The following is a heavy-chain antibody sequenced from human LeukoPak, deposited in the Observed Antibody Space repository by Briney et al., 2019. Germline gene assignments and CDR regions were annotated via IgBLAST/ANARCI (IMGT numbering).Heavy chain of an antibody. Sequence: SETLSLTCTVSGGSISSYYWSWIRQPPGKGLEWIGEINHSGSTNYNPSLKSRVTISVDTSKNQFSLKLSSVTAADTAVYYCARGRSPRYSSGWYLGYWGQGTLVTVSS. V-gene: IGHV4-34*01. CDR1: GGSISSYY. CDR2: INHSGST. D-gene: IGHD6-19*01. J-gene: IGHJ4*02. CDR3: ARGRSPRYSSGWYLGY.